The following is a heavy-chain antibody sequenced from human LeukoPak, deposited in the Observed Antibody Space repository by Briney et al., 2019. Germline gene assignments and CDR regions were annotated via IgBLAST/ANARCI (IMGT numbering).Heavy chain of an antibody. Sequence: ASVKVSCKASEYTFTSSEINWVRQATGQGLEWMGWFSPNSGNTAYAQKFQGRVTITRNTSISTVYMELSSLRSEDTAVYYCARKWEYGSGWDNWYFDLWGRGTLVTVSS. CDR3: ARKWEYGSGWDNWYFDL. J-gene: IGHJ2*01. CDR1: EYTFTSSE. D-gene: IGHD6-19*01. CDR2: FSPNSGNT. V-gene: IGHV1-8*03.